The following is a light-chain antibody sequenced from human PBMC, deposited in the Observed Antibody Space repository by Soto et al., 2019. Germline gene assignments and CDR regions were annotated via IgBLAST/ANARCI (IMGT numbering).Light chain of an antibody. J-gene: IGKJ3*01. Sequence: EIVLTQSPGTLSLSPGEGATVSCRVSQSINSKSLVWYQRKFGQAPRLLIYNTSSRATGIPDRFSGSGSGTNFPFNISKLGAENFAVFFFQPHGGPFIFGPGTKVDFK. CDR2: NTS. V-gene: IGKV3-20*01. CDR3: QPHGGPFI. CDR1: QSINSKS.